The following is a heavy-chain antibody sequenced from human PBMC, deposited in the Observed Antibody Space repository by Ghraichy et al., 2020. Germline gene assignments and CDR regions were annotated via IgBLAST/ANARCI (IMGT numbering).Heavy chain of an antibody. CDR1: GFSFSNAW. J-gene: IGHJ4*02. V-gene: IGHV3-15*07. D-gene: IGHD3-16*01. CDR3: ATETILITSGGDSRTDY. Sequence: GSLRLSCAASGFSFSNAWINWVRQAPGKGLEWVGRIRSKADGGTTDYAAPVKGRFTISRDDSKNTLYLQMNSLKTEETAVYYCATETILITSGGDSRTDYWGQGTLVTVSS. CDR2: IRSKADGGTT.